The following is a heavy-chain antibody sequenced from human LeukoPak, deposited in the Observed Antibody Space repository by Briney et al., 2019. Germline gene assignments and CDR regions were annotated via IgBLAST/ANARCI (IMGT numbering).Heavy chain of an antibody. D-gene: IGHD2-2*01. J-gene: IGHJ4*02. Sequence: GASVKVSCKASGYTFTSYYMHWVRQAPGQGLEWMGIINPSGGSTSYAQKFQGRVTMTRDTSTSTVYMELSSLRSEDTAVYYCARAPAHIVVVPAATSFFDYWGQGTLVTVSS. CDR2: INPSGGST. CDR3: ARAPAHIVVVPAATSFFDY. CDR1: GYTFTSYY. V-gene: IGHV1-46*01.